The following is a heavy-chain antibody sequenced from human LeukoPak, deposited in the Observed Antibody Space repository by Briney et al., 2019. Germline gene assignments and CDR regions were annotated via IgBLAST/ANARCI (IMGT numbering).Heavy chain of an antibody. D-gene: IGHD3-10*02. CDR3: ASERVFGKHYGMDV. Sequence: SQTLSLTCTVSGGSISSGSYYWSWIRQPAGKGLEWIGRIYTSGSTNYNPSLKSRVTISVDTSKNQFSLKLSSVTAADTAVYYCASERVFGKHYGMDVWGQGTTVTVSS. CDR1: GGSISSGSYY. V-gene: IGHV4-61*02. J-gene: IGHJ6*02. CDR2: IYTSGST.